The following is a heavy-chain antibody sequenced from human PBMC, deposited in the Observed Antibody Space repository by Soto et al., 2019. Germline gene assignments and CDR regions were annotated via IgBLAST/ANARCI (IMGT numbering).Heavy chain of an antibody. CDR1: GFTFSSYG. CDR3: ARPSYYDFWSGYYSYYYYYMDV. CDR2: IWYDGSNK. Sequence: GGSLRLSCAASGFTFSSYGMHWVRQAPGKGLEWVAVIWYDGSNKYYADSVKGRFTISRDNSKNTLYLQMNSLRAEDTAVYYCARPSYYDFWSGYYSYYYYYMDVWGKGTTVTVSS. J-gene: IGHJ6*03. D-gene: IGHD3-3*01. V-gene: IGHV3-33*01.